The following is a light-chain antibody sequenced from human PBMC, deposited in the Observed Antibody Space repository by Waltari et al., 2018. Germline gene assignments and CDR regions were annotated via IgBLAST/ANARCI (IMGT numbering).Light chain of an antibody. CDR3: MQGTNWPQS. Sequence: DVVMTQSPLSLPVTLGQPASTSCSPSQSLVYSDGNIYLNWFQQRPGQSPRRLIYKVSRRDSGVPDRFSGSGSGTDFTLRISRVEAEDVGLYFCMQGTNWPQSFGQGTKLEIK. J-gene: IGKJ2*03. CDR1: QSLVYSDGNIY. CDR2: KVS. V-gene: IGKV2-30*01.